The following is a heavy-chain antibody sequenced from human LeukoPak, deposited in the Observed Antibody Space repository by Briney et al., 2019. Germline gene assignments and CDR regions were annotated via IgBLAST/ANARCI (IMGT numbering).Heavy chain of an antibody. CDR3: GRGLTAVGAKYYFDY. D-gene: IGHD1-26*01. V-gene: IGHV3-49*04. Sequence: PGGSLRLSCTTTGFTFGDYGMTWVRQAPGKGLEWVGFIRSRLYGGTAEYAASVKDRFTVSRDDSKSIAYLQMNNVNTEDTAVYLCGRGLTAVGAKYYFDYWGHGTLVTVYS. CDR1: GFTFGDYG. CDR2: IRSRLYGGTA. J-gene: IGHJ4*01.